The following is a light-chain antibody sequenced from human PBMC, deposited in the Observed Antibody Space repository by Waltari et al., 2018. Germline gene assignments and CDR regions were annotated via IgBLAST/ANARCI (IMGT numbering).Light chain of an antibody. CDR2: GAS. CDR3: QQYGSSPQT. Sequence: EIVLTQSPGTLSLSPGERVTLSCRASQSVSSSYLAWYQQKPGQAPRLLSYGASSRATGIPDRFSGSGSGTDFTLTISRLEPEDFAVYYCQQYGSSPQTFGQGTKVEIK. V-gene: IGKV3-20*01. CDR1: QSVSSSY. J-gene: IGKJ1*01.